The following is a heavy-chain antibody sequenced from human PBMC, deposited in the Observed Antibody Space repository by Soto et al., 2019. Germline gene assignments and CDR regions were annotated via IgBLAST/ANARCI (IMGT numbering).Heavy chain of an antibody. CDR2: INHSGST. CDR1: GGSFSGYY. D-gene: IGHD6-19*01. V-gene: IGHV4-34*01. CDR3: ARDRVVVAVAGNMDYYYGMDV. J-gene: IGHJ6*02. Sequence: SETLSLTCAVYGGSFSGYYWSWIRQPPGKGLEWIGEINHSGSTNYNPSLKSRVTISVDTSKNQFSLKLSSVTAADTAVYYCARDRVVVAVAGNMDYYYGMDVWGQGTTVTVSS.